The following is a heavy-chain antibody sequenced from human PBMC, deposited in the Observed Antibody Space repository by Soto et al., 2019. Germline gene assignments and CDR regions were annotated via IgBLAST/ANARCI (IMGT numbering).Heavy chain of an antibody. J-gene: IGHJ4*02. D-gene: IGHD3-9*01. CDR1: GYRFTTYG. Sequence: QVQVVQSGVEVKKPGASVKVSCKTSGYRFTTYGISWMRQVPGQGLEWMGWISTNSGNTNYAQNFQDRVTMTTDTSTSTAYMELRSLRSDDTVIYYCARDKDWDLDNWGQGTLVTVSS. V-gene: IGHV1-18*01. CDR3: ARDKDWDLDN. CDR2: ISTNSGNT.